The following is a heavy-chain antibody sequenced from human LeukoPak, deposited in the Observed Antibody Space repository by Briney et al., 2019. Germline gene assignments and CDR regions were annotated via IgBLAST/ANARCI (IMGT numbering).Heavy chain of an antibody. D-gene: IGHD6-19*01. CDR2: VSSDGGIK. CDR3: ASSPYSSSGY. Sequence: GGSLRLSCVVSGFTFTNYVVHWVRQAPGKGLEWVTLVSSDGGIKYYADSVKGRFSVSRDISKNTLYLQMNSLRVEDTAVYYCASSPYSSSGYWGQGTLVTVSS. V-gene: IGHV3-30-3*01. CDR1: GFTFTNYV. J-gene: IGHJ4*02.